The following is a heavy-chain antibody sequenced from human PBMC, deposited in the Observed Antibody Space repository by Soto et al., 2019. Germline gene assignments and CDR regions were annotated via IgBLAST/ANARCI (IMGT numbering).Heavy chain of an antibody. D-gene: IGHD5-12*01. CDR2: ISYDGSNK. V-gene: IGHV3-30*03. CDR1: GFTFSSYG. Sequence: PGGSLRLSCAASGFTFSSYGMHWVRQAPGKGLEWVAVISYDGSNKYYADSVKGRFTISRDNSKNTLYLQMNSLRAEDTAVYYCASVEMATQNFDYWGQGTLVTVS. J-gene: IGHJ4*02. CDR3: ASVEMATQNFDY.